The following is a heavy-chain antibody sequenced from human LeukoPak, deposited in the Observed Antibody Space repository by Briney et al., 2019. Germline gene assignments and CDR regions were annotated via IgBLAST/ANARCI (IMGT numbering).Heavy chain of an antibody. CDR3: ARGPGKFGVVTEQDFDY. CDR1: GGTFSSYA. V-gene: IGHV1-18*01. CDR2: ISAYNGNT. D-gene: IGHD3-3*01. Sequence: ASVKVSCKASGGTFSSYAISWVRQAPGQGLEWMGWISAYNGNTNYAQKLQGRVTMTTDTSTSTAYMELRSLRSDDTAVYYCARGPGKFGVVTEQDFDYWGQGTLVTVSS. J-gene: IGHJ4*02.